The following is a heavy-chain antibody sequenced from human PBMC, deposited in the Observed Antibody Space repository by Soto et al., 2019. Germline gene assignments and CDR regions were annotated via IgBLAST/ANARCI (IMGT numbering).Heavy chain of an antibody. V-gene: IGHV4-34*01. J-gene: IGHJ3*02. CDR2: INHSGST. CDR3: ARVSVVGATQDAFDI. D-gene: IGHD1-26*01. CDR1: GGSFSGYY. Sequence: QVQLQQWGAGLLKPSETLSLTCAVYGGSFSGYYWSWIRQPPGKGLEWIGEINHSGSTNYNPSLKSRVTASVDTSKNQFSLKLSSVTAADTAVYYCARVSVVGATQDAFDIWGQGTMVTVSS.